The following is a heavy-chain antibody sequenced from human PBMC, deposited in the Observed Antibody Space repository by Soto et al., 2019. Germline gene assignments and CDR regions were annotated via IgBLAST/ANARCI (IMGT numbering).Heavy chain of an antibody. J-gene: IGHJ2*01. Sequence: QVQLQESGPGLVKPSETLSLTCTVSGGSISTYYWSWIRQPPGKGLEWIGYIYDSGSTDYNPSLKSQVTISVDTSKNQFSLKLSSVTAADTAVYYCARHGGRYCSGGTCYIYWHFDLWGRGTLVTVSS. V-gene: IGHV4-59*08. CDR2: IYDSGST. CDR3: ARHGGRYCSGGTCYIYWHFDL. D-gene: IGHD2-15*01. CDR1: GGSISTYY.